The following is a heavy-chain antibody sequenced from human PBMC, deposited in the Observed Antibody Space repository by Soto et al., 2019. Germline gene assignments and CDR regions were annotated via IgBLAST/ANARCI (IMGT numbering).Heavy chain of an antibody. J-gene: IGHJ4*02. V-gene: IGHV4-61*01. CDR3: AREAVTTYRLDY. CDR1: GCSVSSGSYY. CDR2: IYYSGST. D-gene: IGHD4-17*01. Sequence: SETLALTCAVSGCSVSSGSYYWSWIRQPPGKGLEWIGYIYYSGSTNYNPSLKSRVTISVDTSKNQFSLKLSSVTAADTAVYYCAREAVTTYRLDYWGQGTLVPVSS.